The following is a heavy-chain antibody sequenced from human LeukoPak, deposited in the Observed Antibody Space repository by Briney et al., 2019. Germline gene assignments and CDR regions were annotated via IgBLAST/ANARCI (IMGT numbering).Heavy chain of an antibody. CDR2: IKQDGSEK. J-gene: IGHJ5*02. Sequence: GGSLRLSCAASGFTFSSYWMSWVRQAPGKGLEWVANIKQDGSEKSYVDSVKGRFTISRDNAKNSLYLQMNSLRAEDTAMYYCARGRDGYSSSWYWFDTWGQGTLVTVSS. CDR3: ARGRDGYSSSWYWFDT. D-gene: IGHD6-13*01. CDR1: GFTFSSYW. V-gene: IGHV3-7*04.